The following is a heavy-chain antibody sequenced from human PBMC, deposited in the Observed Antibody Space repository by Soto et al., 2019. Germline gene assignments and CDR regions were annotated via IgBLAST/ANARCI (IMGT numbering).Heavy chain of an antibody. J-gene: IGHJ4*02. CDR1: VFPFTNND. D-gene: IGHD3-22*01. CDR3: ARGRYDTRAYYFDY. CDR2: IGTSGDP. Sequence: GGSLRLPFATSVFPFTNNDMAWVRQVAGKSLDWVSGIGTSGDPYYSDSVKGRFTISREDAKNSLSLQLNSRRAGDTAVYYCARGRYDTRAYYFDYWGQGTLVTVSS. V-gene: IGHV3-13*05.